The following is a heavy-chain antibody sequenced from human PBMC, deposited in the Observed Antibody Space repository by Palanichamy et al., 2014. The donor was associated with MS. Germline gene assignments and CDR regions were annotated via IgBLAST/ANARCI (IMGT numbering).Heavy chain of an antibody. CDR3: TRHDESSSWFNPRWYFDL. Sequence: QLVESGGDLVQPGGSLRLSCATSGFTFSDSAIHWVRQASGKGLEWLGRVRGKPNSYTTSYAASVKGRFIISRDGSKNTAYLQINSLRTEDTAVYFCTRHDESSSWFNPRWYFDLWGRGTLVTVSS. D-gene: IGHD6-13*01. CDR1: GFTFSDSA. CDR2: VRGKPNSYTT. V-gene: IGHV3-73*02. J-gene: IGHJ2*01.